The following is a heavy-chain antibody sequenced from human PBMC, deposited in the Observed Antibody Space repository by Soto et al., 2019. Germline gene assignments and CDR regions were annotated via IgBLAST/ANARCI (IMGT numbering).Heavy chain of an antibody. CDR2: INTDGTRT. J-gene: IGHJ5*02. V-gene: IGHV3-74*01. D-gene: IGHD3-10*01. Sequence: DVQLVESGGGLVQPGGSLRLSCAASGFTFNNYWMHWVRQAPGKGLMWVSRINTDGTRTTYADSVKGRFAISRDNAKKTEYLQMNSLGADHTAVYFCAIMKSGSYDWSDPWGQGTLVPVSS. CDR3: AIMKSGSYDWSDP. CDR1: GFTFNNYW.